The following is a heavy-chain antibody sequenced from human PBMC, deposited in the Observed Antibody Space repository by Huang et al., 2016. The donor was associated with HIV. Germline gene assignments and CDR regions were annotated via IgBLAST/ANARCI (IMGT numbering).Heavy chain of an antibody. J-gene: IGHJ6*03. CDR2: IFHMVWGA. CDR3: ASGASYESWTPYYSGWHYSMDV. D-gene: IGHD3-10*01. CDR1: GGSFKISG. V-gene: IGHV1-69*13. Sequence: QVHLVQSGAEVKKPGSSVRVSFTASGGSFKISGISWVRQDPGQCLEWLVGIFHMVWGANYAQKVSDRVTITAGESTTTVYMDLTSRRPEDTAVYYCASGASYESWTPYYSGWHYSMDVWGEGTTVTVSS.